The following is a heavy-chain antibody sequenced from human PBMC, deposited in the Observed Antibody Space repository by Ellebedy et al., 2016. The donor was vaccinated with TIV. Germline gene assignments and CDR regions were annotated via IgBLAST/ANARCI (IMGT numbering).Heavy chain of an antibody. CDR2: IYVSGTT. J-gene: IGHJ4*02. Sequence: MPSETLSLTCGVSGGSIRSSNWWTWVRQPPGKGLEWIGEIYVSGTTNYNPSLKSRVTILMDKSKNQFSLKLRSVTAADTALYYCARGDFFLGRALVFWGQGTLVTVSS. CDR3: ARGDFFLGRALVF. D-gene: IGHD6-6*01. CDR1: GGSIRSSNW. V-gene: IGHV4-4*02.